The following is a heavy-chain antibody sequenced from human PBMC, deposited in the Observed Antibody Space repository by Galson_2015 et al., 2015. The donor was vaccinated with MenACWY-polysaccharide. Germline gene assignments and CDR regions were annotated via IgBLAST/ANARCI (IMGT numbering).Heavy chain of an antibody. CDR1: GFTFSIG. CDR2: ISYDGNDK. Sequence: SLRLSCAASGFTFSIGMHWVRQAPGKGLEWVAVISYDGNDKYYADSVKGRFTISRDNSKKTLYLQVNSLRAEDTAVYYCAKDWWFGEKNSWGQGTLVTVSS. V-gene: IGHV3-30*18. D-gene: IGHD3-10*01. CDR3: AKDWWFGEKNS. J-gene: IGHJ4*02.